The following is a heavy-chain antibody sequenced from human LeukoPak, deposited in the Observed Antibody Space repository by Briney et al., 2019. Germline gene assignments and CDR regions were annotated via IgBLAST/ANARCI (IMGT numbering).Heavy chain of an antibody. Sequence: GASVKVSCKASGYTFTRYGISWVRQAPGQGLEWMGWISAYNGNTNYAQKLQGRVTMTTDTSTSTAYMGLRSLRSDDTAVYYCASDRGIAVAPGYWGQGTLVTVSS. CDR3: ASDRGIAVAPGY. V-gene: IGHV1-18*04. CDR1: GYTFTRYG. CDR2: ISAYNGNT. D-gene: IGHD6-19*01. J-gene: IGHJ4*02.